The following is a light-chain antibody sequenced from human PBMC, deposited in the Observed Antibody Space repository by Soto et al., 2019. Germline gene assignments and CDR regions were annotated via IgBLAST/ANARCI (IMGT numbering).Light chain of an antibody. V-gene: IGLV2-14*01. CDR1: SSDVGGYNY. Sequence: QSALTQPASVSGSPGQSITISCTGTSSDVGGYNYVSWYQQHPGKAPKLMIYDVSNRPSGVSNRFSGSKSGNTASLTISGLQAEDEADYYCSSYTSSSTPWVFGTGTKPPS. J-gene: IGLJ1*01. CDR3: SSYTSSSTPWV. CDR2: DVS.